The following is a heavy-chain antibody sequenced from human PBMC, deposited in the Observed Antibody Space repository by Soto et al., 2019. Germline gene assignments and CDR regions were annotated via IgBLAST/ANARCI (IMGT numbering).Heavy chain of an antibody. CDR2: IYYSGST. CDR3: AMEDSSGYKFVDY. CDR1: GGSISGYY. D-gene: IGHD3-22*01. Sequence: SETLSLTCTVSGGSISGYYWSWIRQPPGKGLEWIGYIYYSGSTSYNPSLKSRLTISVDTSKNQFSLRLTSVTAADTAVYYCAMEDSSGYKFVDYWGQGTLVTVSS. V-gene: IGHV4-59*01. J-gene: IGHJ4*02.